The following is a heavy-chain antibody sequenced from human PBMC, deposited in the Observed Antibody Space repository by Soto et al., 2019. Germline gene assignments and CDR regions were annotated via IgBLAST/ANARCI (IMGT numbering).Heavy chain of an antibody. CDR1: EDIFNNFG. CDR3: ARELTRFCSGGSCPFSM. Sequence: QAQLVQSGAEVKKPGASVKVACTASEDIFNNFGITWVRQAPGQGLERLGWVSYYNGNTNYAHRLQGRVFMTTDTATSTAYLELRSLTFNDTAVYYCARELTRFCSGGSCPFSMWGQGSQVIVSS. V-gene: IGHV1-18*01. CDR2: VSYYNGNT. J-gene: IGHJ4*02. D-gene: IGHD2-15*01.